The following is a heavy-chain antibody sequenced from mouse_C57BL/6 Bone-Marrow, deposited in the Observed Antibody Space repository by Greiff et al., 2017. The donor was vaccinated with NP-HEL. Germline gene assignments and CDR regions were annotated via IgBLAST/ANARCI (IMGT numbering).Heavy chain of an antibody. Sequence: VQLQQSGAELVRPGASVKLSCTASGFNITDDYMHWVKQRPEQGLEWIGWIDPENGDTEYASKFQGKATITADTSSNPAYLQLSSLTSEDTAVYYCTIYYDYGGAMDYWGQGTSVTVSS. D-gene: IGHD2-4*01. CDR1: GFNITDDY. CDR2: IDPENGDT. V-gene: IGHV14-4*01. CDR3: TIYYDYGGAMDY. J-gene: IGHJ4*01.